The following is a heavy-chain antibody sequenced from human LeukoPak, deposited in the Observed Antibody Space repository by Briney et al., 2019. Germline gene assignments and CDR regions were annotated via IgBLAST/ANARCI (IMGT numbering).Heavy chain of an antibody. CDR2: IIPIFGTA. V-gene: IGHV1-69*13. J-gene: IGHJ6*02. Sequence: SVKVSCKASGGTFSSYAISWVRQAPGQGLEWMGGIIPIFGTANYAQKFQGRVTITGDESTSTAYMELSSLRSEDTAVYYCARSLRGGYDFWSGFPPNNYYYGMDVWGQGTTVTVSS. CDR1: GGTFSSYA. D-gene: IGHD3-3*01. CDR3: ARSLRGGYDFWSGFPPNNYYYGMDV.